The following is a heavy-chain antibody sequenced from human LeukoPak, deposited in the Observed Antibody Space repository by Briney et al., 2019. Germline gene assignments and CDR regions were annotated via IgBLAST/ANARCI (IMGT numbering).Heavy chain of an antibody. CDR1: GFTFRSYA. V-gene: IGHV3-23*01. CDR3: AKDIGWFDP. Sequence: PGGSLRLSCAASGFTFRSYAMNWVRKAPGQGLEWVSAISGTCGSPQYAESVKGRFTISRDNSKNTLYLQMNGLRGEDTAFYYCAKDIGWFDPWGQGTLVTVSS. CDR2: ISGTCGSP. J-gene: IGHJ5*02.